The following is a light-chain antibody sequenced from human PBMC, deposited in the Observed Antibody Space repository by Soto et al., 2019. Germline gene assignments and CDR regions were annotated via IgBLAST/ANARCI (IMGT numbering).Light chain of an antibody. Sequence: EIVLTQSPGTLSLSPGERATLSCRASQSVSSSYLAWYQQKPGQATRLLIYGASSRATGIPDRVSGSGSGTDFTLTISSLQPEDFATYDCQQSYSTPPTFGQGTKVDIK. CDR2: GAS. CDR1: QSVSSSY. J-gene: IGKJ1*01. CDR3: QQSYSTPPT. V-gene: IGKV3-20*01.